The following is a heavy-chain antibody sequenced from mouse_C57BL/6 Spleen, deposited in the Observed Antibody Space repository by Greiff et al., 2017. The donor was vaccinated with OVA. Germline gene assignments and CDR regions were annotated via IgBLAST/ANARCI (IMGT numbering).Heavy chain of an antibody. CDR2: IDPSDSYT. D-gene: IGHD3-2*02. CDR3: ARPAQATAWFAY. J-gene: IGHJ3*01. Sequence: QVQLQQPGAELVRPGTSVKLSCKASGYTFTSYWMHWVKQRPGQGLEWIGVIDPSDSYTNYNQKFKGKATLTVDTSSSTAYMQRSSLTSEDSAVYYCARPAQATAWFAYWGQGTLVTVSA. V-gene: IGHV1-59*01. CDR1: GYTFTSYW.